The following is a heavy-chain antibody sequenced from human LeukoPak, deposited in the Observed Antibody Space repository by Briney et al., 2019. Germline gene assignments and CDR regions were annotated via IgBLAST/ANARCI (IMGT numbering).Heavy chain of an antibody. CDR1: GFTFSNYW. V-gene: IGHV3-7*01. J-gene: IGHJ4*02. D-gene: IGHD2-8*01. Sequence: GGSLRLSCAASGFTFSNYWMSWVRQAPGKGLEGVASIHQHGNEKYFVDSVRGRFTISRDNAKNSLYLQMSSLRAEDTAVYYCATLNGPLFEYWGQGTLVTVSS. CDR2: IHQHGNEK. CDR3: ATLNGPLFEY.